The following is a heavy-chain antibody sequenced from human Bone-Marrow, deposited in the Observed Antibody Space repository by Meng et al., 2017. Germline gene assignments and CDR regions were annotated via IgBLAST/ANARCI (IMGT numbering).Heavy chain of an antibody. V-gene: IGHV1-69*06. CDR2: IIPIFGTA. D-gene: IGHD4-17*01. Sequence: SVKVSCKASGGTFSSYAISWVRQAPGQGLEWMGGIIPIFGTANYAQKFQGRVTITADKSTSTAYMELSSLRSEDTAVYYCARETAVRHYGDYEHYWGQGTLVTVSS. CDR1: GGTFSSYA. J-gene: IGHJ4*02. CDR3: ARETAVRHYGDYEHY.